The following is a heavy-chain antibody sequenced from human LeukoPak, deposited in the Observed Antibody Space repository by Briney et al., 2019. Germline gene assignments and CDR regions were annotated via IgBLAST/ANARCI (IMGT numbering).Heavy chain of an antibody. CDR1: GYTFTSYG. CDR3: ASPAGGDYSYYYYYGMDV. J-gene: IGHJ6*02. V-gene: IGHV1-69*04. Sequence: GASVKVSCKASGYTFTSYGISWVRQAPGQGLEWMGRIIPILGIANYAQKFQGRVTITADKSTSTAYMELSSLRSEDTAVYYCASPAGGDYSYYYYYGMDVWGQGTTVTVSS. D-gene: IGHD4-17*01. CDR2: IIPILGIA.